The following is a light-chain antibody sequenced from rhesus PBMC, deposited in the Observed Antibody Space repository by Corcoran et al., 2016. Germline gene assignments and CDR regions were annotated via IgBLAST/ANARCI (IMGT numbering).Light chain of an antibody. V-gene: IGKV2-82*03. CDR3: MQALRSPWT. Sequence: DIVMIQTPLSLPVTLGEPASISCRSSQSLVYSDGKTYLYWYLQKPGQSPQLLMYLVSKRASGVPDKFRGSGSGTDVTLKSSRVEAEDVGVYYCMQALRSPWTFGQGTKVEIK. CDR2: LVS. J-gene: IGKJ1*01. CDR1: QSLVYSDGKTY.